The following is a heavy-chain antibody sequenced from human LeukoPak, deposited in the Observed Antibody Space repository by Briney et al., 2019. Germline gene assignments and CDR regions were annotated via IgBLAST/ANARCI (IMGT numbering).Heavy chain of an antibody. D-gene: IGHD5-24*01. Sequence: SETLSLACAVYGGSFSGYYWSWIRQPPGKGLEWIGEINHSGSTNYNPSLKSRVTISVDTSKNQFSLKLSSVTAADTAVYYCARFIPRSIDGYNYTFDYWGQGTLATVSS. CDR2: INHSGST. V-gene: IGHV4-34*01. J-gene: IGHJ4*02. CDR1: GGSFSGYY. CDR3: ARFIPRSIDGYNYTFDY.